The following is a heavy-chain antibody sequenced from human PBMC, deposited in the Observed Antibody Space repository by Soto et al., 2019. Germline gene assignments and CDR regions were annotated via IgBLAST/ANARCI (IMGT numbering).Heavy chain of an antibody. J-gene: IGHJ4*02. D-gene: IGHD6-19*01. V-gene: IGHV4-34*01. CDR2: INHSGST. CDR1: WVLQWLL. Sequence: PSETLSLTCCLWWVLQWLLLELDPPAPGKGLEWIGEINHSGSTNYNPSLKSRVTISGDTSKNQFSLRLSSVTAADTAVYYCARAVGDPLYYLDYWGQGTLVTVSS. CDR3: ARAVGDPLYYLDY.